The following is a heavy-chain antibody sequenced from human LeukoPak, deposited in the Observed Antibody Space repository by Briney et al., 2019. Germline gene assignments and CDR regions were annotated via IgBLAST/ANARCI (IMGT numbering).Heavy chain of an antibody. CDR2: INAGNGNT. Sequence: ASVKVSCKASGYTFTSYAMHWVRQAPGQRLEWMGWINAGNGNTKYSQKFQGRVTITRDTSAGTAYMELSSLRSEDTAVYYCARRDYDYVWGSYRYPDYFDYWGQGTLVTVSS. D-gene: IGHD3-16*02. CDR3: ARRDYDYVWGSYRYPDYFDY. CDR1: GYTFTSYA. V-gene: IGHV1-3*01. J-gene: IGHJ4*02.